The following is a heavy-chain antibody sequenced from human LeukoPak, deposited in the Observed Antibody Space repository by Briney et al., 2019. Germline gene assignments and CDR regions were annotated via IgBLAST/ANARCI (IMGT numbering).Heavy chain of an antibody. J-gene: IGHJ4*02. Sequence: GGSLRLSCAASGFTFSSYAMNWVRQAPGKGLEWVSTISNSGDRTYYADSVKGRLTISRDNSKITLYLQMNSLRTEDTAVYYCAKDFVPRGGSYFPGFAYWGQGTLVIVSS. V-gene: IGHV3-23*01. CDR1: GFTFSSYA. CDR2: ISNSGDRT. D-gene: IGHD1-26*01. CDR3: AKDFVPRGGSYFPGFAY.